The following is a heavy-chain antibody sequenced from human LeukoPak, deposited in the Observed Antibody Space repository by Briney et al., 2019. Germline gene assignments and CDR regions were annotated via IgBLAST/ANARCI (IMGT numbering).Heavy chain of an antibody. Sequence: SETLSLTCAVSSYSISSGYHWGWIRQPPGKGLEWIGNIYRSGITYYNPSLKSRVTISVGTSKNHFSLKLSSVTAADTAVYYCTRVNWVVDYWGQGTLVTVSS. CDR3: TRVNWVVDY. CDR2: IYRSGIT. D-gene: IGHD1-1*01. CDR1: SYSISSGYH. J-gene: IGHJ4*02. V-gene: IGHV4-38-2*01.